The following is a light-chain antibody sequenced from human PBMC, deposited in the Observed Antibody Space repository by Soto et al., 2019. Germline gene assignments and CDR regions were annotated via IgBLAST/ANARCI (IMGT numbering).Light chain of an antibody. CDR1: QSVSSSY. CDR3: QQFGTSPIT. CDR2: GAS. J-gene: IGKJ5*01. V-gene: IGKV3-20*01. Sequence: EIVLTQSPGTLSLSPGERATLSCRASQSVSSSYLAWYQQKPGQAPRLLIYGASSRAIGIPDRFSGSGSGTDFTLTISRLEPEDFAVYYCQQFGTSPITFGQGTRLEIK.